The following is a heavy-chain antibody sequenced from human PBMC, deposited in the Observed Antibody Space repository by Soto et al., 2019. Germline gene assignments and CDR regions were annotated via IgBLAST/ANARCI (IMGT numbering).Heavy chain of an antibody. V-gene: IGHV4-39*01. CDR3: ARHGAYSSSWYDY. CDR2: IYYSGST. Sequence: QLQLQESGPGLVKPSETLSLTCTVSGGSISSSSYYWGWIRQPPGKGLEWIGSIYYSGSTYYNPSLKSRVTISVDTSKNQSSLKLSSGTAADTAVYYCARHGAYSSSWYDYWGQGTLVTVSS. CDR1: GGSISSSSYY. J-gene: IGHJ4*02. D-gene: IGHD6-13*01.